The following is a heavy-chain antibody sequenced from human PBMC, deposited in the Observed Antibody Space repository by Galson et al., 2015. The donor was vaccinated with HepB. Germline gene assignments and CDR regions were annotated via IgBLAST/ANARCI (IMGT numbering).Heavy chain of an antibody. CDR2: ISYDGSNK. Sequence: SLRLSCAASGSTFSSYAMHWVRQAPGKGLEWVAVISYDGSNKYYADSVRGRFTISRDNSKNTLYLQMNSLRAEDTAVYYCARDWIVVVPRYHYYGMDVWGQGTTVTVPS. CDR1: GSTFSSYA. D-gene: IGHD2-15*01. CDR3: ARDWIVVVPRYHYYGMDV. J-gene: IGHJ6*02. V-gene: IGHV3-30-3*01.